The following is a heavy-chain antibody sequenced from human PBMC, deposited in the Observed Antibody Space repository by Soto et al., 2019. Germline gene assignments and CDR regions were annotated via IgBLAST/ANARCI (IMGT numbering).Heavy chain of an antibody. J-gene: IGHJ4*02. CDR2: IHPADSDT. D-gene: IGHD6-25*01. Sequence: PGESLKISCKGSGYSFTNNWIGWVRQMPGKGLEWMGIIHPADSDTRYSPSFQGQVTISADRSISTAYLQWSSLKDSDTAMYYCASPIGYNQYFDYWGQGTLVTVSS. V-gene: IGHV5-51*01. CDR1: GYSFTNNW. CDR3: ASPIGYNQYFDY.